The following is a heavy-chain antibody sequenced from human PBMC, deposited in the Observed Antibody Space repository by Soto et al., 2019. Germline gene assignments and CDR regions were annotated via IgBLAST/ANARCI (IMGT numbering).Heavy chain of an antibody. V-gene: IGHV4-59*01. D-gene: IGHD5-12*01. J-gene: IGHJ4*02. Sequence: PSETLSLTCTVSGGSISSYYWSWIRQPPGKGLVWIGYIYYSGSTNYNPSLKSRVTISVDTSKNQFSLKLSSVTAADTAVYYCARNGAVSGPPPAYWGQGTLVTVSS. CDR1: GGSISSYY. CDR3: ARNGAVSGPPPAY. CDR2: IYYSGST.